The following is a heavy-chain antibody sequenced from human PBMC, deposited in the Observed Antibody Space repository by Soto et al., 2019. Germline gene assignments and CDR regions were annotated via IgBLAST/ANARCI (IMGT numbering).Heavy chain of an antibody. V-gene: IGHV1-18*04. CDR1: GYTFTTYG. J-gene: IGHJ6*02. CDR3: AREVGHMDV. D-gene: IGHD2-2*01. CDR2: VSPYNGDT. Sequence: ASVKVSCKASGYTFTTYGINCVRQAPGQGLEWMGWVSPYNGDTSYAQKVQGRVTMTTDTSTTTAYLELRSLRSDDTAVYYCAREVGHMDVWGQGTTVTVSS.